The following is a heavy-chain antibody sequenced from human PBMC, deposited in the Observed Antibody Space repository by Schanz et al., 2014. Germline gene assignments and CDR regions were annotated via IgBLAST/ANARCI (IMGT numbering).Heavy chain of an antibody. CDR3: ARKVVATIGGYYDN. CDR2: VSDDGNKK. V-gene: IGHV3-30*03. J-gene: IGHJ4*02. CDR1: GFTFSGNA. Sequence: QVHLMESGGGVVQPGRSLRLSCAASGFTFSGNAMHWVRQAPGKGLEWVAVVSDDGNKKYYADSVKGRFTISRDNSKNTLFLQMNSLRAEDTAVYYCARKVVATIGGYYDNWGQGTLVIVSS. D-gene: IGHD5-12*01.